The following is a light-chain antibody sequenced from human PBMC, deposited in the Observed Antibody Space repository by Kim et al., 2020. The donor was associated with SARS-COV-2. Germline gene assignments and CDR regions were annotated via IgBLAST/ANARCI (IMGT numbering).Light chain of an antibody. V-gene: IGLV4-69*01. J-gene: IGLJ3*02. Sequence: SVKLTSTLGKGHYNYALAWHQRQPGKGPRYLMKVNRDGSHSKGDGIPDRFSGSSSGAERYRTISSLQSDDEADYYCQTWGPGIRVFGGGTKVTDL. CDR2: VNRDGSH. CDR1: KGHYNYA. CDR3: QTWGPGIRV.